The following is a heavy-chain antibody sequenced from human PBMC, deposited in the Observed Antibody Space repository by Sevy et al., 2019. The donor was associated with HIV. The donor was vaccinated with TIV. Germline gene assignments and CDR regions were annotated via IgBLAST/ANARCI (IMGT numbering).Heavy chain of an antibody. J-gene: IGHJ4*02. CDR3: ARERDFGWGFDY. Sequence: ASVKVSCKASGYSFRDYGIHWVRQAPGQSLEWMGWLSSGNGKTKYSQNLQGRVSITRDTSATTAYMELSSLRSEDTAMYYCARERDFGWGFDYWGQRTLVTVSS. CDR2: LSSGNGKT. CDR1: GYSFRDYG. V-gene: IGHV1-3*01. D-gene: IGHD6-19*01.